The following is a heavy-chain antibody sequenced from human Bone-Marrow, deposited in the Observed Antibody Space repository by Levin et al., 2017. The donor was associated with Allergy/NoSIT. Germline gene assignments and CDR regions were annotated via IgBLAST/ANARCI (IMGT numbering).Heavy chain of an antibody. D-gene: IGHD6-13*01. V-gene: IGHV4-31*03. CDR2: IYYSGNT. J-gene: IGHJ3*02. CDR1: AGSISSAGYY. Sequence: SQTLSLTCSVSAGSISSAGYYWGWIRQYPGKGLEWIGYIYYSGNTYYNPSLKSRVAISGDTSKNQFSLNVSSVTAADTAVYYCARVGRSRDAFDIWGQGTMVTVSS. CDR3: ARVGRSRDAFDI.